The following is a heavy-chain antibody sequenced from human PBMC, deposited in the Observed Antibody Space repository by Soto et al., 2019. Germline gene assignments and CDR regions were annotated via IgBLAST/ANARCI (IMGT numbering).Heavy chain of an antibody. CDR3: ARLEGDAFDI. V-gene: IGHV3-30-3*01. CDR2: ISYDGSNK. Sequence: QVQLVESGGGVVQPGRSLRLSCAASGFTFSSYAMHWVRQAPGKGLEWVAVISYDGSNKYYADSVKGRFTISRDNSKNTLYLQMNSLGAEDTAVYYCARLEGDAFDIWGQGTMVTVSS. J-gene: IGHJ3*02. D-gene: IGHD1-1*01. CDR1: GFTFSSYA.